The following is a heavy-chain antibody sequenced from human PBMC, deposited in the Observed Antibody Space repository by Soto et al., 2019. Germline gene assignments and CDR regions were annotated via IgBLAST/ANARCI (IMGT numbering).Heavy chain of an antibody. CDR3: ARLGPAYDFWSGYITSNWFDP. CDR2: IYYSGST. D-gene: IGHD3-3*01. J-gene: IGHJ5*02. V-gene: IGHV4-59*01. Sequence: SETLSLTCTVSGGSISSYYWGWIRQPPGKGLEWIGYIYYSGSTNYNPSLKSRVTISVDTSKNQFSLKLSSVTAADTAVYYYARLGPAYDFWSGYITSNWFDPWGQGTLVTVSS. CDR1: GGSISSYY.